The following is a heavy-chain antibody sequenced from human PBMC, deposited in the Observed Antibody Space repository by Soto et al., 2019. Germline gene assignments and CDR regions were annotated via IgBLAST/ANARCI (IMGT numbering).Heavy chain of an antibody. D-gene: IGHD6-13*01. CDR2: ISDSGGLT. CDR1: GFTFSNHA. V-gene: IGHV3-23*01. Sequence: LRLSCAASGFTFSNHAVSWVRQAPGKGLEWVSGISDSGGLTYYADSVKGRFSMSRDNSKNTLYLQMKNLRAEDTAVYFCAKRQGIGAAAKNFDFWGQGTLVTVSS. CDR3: AKRQGIGAAAKNFDF. J-gene: IGHJ4*02.